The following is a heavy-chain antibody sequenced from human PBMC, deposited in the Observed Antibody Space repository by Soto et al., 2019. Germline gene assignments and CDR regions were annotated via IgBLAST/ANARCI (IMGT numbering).Heavy chain of an antibody. Sequence: EVQLVESGGGLIQPGGSLRLSCTASGFPFSDLWMHWVRQAPGKGLEWVSRISHDGSSTSHAYSVRGRFSITRDNAKHTVYLQMNSLRAEDTAVYYCTSLSVAVDYFAFDIWGQGTVVTVS. CDR3: TSLSVAVDYFAFDI. D-gene: IGHD6-19*01. V-gene: IGHV3-74*01. CDR1: GFPFSDLW. CDR2: ISHDGSST. J-gene: IGHJ3*02.